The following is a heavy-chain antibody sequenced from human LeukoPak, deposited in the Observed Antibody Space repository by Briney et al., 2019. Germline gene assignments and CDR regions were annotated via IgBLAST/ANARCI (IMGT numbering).Heavy chain of an antibody. CDR3: ARDLGLRGST. CDR2: MYGDMRDI. Sequence: GGSLRLSCEASGLTFSNSWMHWVRQITGKGLVWVSRMYGDMRDISYADSVKGRFTISRDNAKNTVYLQMNSLRGEDTAVYYCARDLGLRGSTWGQGTLVTVSS. J-gene: IGHJ5*02. CDR1: GLTFSNSW. D-gene: IGHD5-12*01. V-gene: IGHV3-74*01.